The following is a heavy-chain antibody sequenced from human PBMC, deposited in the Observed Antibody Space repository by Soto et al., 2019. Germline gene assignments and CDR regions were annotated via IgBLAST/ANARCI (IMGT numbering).Heavy chain of an antibody. CDR3: ARSLAEGYCIITGCYTRPLYGIDV. Sequence: ASVKVSCKASGYTFAGYYMHWVRQAPGQGLEWMGWINPNNGGTNYAQKFQGRVTVTRDTSTSTAYMELSRLTSDDTAVYFCARSLAEGYCIITGCYTRPLYGIDVWGQGTTVTVSS. D-gene: IGHD2-2*02. J-gene: IGHJ6*02. CDR2: INPNNGGT. V-gene: IGHV1-2*02. CDR1: GYTFAGYY.